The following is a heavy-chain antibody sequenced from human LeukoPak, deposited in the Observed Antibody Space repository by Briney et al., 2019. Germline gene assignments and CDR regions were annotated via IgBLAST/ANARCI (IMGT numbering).Heavy chain of an antibody. V-gene: IGHV3-7*01. CDR2: IKQDGSEK. D-gene: IGHD1-26*01. Sequence: GGSLRPSCAASGFTFSSYWMSWVRQAPGKGLEWVANIKQDGSEKYYVDSVKGRFTISRDNAKNSLYLQMNSLRAEDTAVYYCARVKRSLEYYYYMDVWGKGTTVTVSS. J-gene: IGHJ6*03. CDR1: GFTFSSYW. CDR3: ARVKRSLEYYYYMDV.